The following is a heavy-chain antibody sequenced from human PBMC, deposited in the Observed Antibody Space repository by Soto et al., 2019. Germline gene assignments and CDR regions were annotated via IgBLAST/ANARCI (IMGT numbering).Heavy chain of an antibody. CDR1: GFTFSSYA. CDR2: ISGSGGST. V-gene: IGHV3-23*01. J-gene: IGHJ4*02. D-gene: IGHD4-17*01. Sequence: GGSLRLSCAASGFTFSSYAMSWVRQAPGKGLEWVSAISGSGGSTYYADSVKGRFTISRDNSKNTLYLQMNSLRAEDTAVYYCAKDRELNDYGDYNPAFDYWGQGTLVTVSS. CDR3: AKDRELNDYGDYNPAFDY.